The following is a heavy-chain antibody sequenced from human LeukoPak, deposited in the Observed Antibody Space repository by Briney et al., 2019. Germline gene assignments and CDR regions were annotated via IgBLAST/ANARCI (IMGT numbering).Heavy chain of an antibody. Sequence: PSETLSLTCTVSGGSISSSSYYWGWIRQPPGKGLEWIGSIYYSGSTYYNPSLKSRVTISVDTSKNQFSLKLSSVTAADTAVYYCARHDSGGYVDYWGQGTLSPSPQ. CDR3: ARHDSGGYVDY. J-gene: IGHJ4*02. CDR1: GGSISSSSYY. V-gene: IGHV4-39*01. D-gene: IGHD1-26*01. CDR2: IYYSGST.